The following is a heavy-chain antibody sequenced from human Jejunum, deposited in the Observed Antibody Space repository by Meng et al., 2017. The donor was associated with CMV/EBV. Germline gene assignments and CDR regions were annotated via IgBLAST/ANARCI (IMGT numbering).Heavy chain of an antibody. CDR2: ILSSGTT. D-gene: IGHD2-2*01. Sequence: IRDYSWSWIRQPPGKGLEWIGYILSSGTTDYNPSLKSRVTMSVDMSKNQFSLTLTSVTAADTAVYYCARGDHCGTTACYPHWFDPWGQGTRVTVSS. CDR3: ARGDHCGTTACYPHWFDP. J-gene: IGHJ5*02. CDR1: IRDYS. V-gene: IGHV4-59*12.